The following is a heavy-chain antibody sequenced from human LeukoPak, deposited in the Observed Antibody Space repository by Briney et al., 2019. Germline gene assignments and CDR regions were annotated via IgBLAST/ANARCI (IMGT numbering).Heavy chain of an antibody. CDR3: AKDMTGYDFWSGYSWNEPLARTQPGYYFDY. J-gene: IGHJ4*02. Sequence: PGGSLRLSCAASGFTFSSYAMSWVRQAPGKGLEWVSAISGSGGSTYYADSVKGRFTISRDNSKNTLYLQMNSLRAEDTAVYYCAKDMTGYDFWSGYSWNEPLARTQPGYYFDYWGQGTLVTVSS. CDR2: ISGSGGST. V-gene: IGHV3-23*01. CDR1: GFTFSSYA. D-gene: IGHD3-3*01.